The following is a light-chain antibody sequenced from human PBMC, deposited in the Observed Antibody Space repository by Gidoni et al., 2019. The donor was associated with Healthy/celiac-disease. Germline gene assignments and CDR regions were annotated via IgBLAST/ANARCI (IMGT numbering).Light chain of an antibody. Sequence: DIQMTQSPSSLSASVGDRVTITCQASQDISNYLNWYQQKPGKAPKLLTYDASNLETGVPSRCSGSGSGTDFTFTISSLQPEDIATDYCQQYDNLPYTFGQXTKLEIK. V-gene: IGKV1-33*01. J-gene: IGKJ2*01. CDR2: DAS. CDR3: QQYDNLPYT. CDR1: QDISNY.